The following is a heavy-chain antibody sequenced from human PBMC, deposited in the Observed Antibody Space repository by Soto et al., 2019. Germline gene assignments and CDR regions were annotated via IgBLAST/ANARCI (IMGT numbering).Heavy chain of an antibody. CDR3: ARDGWGPRLGRPPPMVFDI. CDR1: GFTFSSYA. V-gene: IGHV3-30-3*01. J-gene: IGHJ3*02. D-gene: IGHD3-10*01. CDR2: ISYDGSNK. Sequence: PGGSLRLSCAASGFTFSSYAMHWVRQAPGKGLEWVAVISYDGSNKYYADSVKGRFTISRDNSKNTLYLQMNSLRAEDTAVYYCARDGWGPRLGRPPPMVFDIWGQGTMVTVSS.